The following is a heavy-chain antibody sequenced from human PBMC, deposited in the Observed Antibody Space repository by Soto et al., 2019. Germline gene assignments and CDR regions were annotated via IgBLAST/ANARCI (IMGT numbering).Heavy chain of an antibody. CDR1: GFTFDDYA. CDR3: AKAYHYYDSSGYYHFFDY. D-gene: IGHD3-22*01. CDR2: ISWNSGSI. J-gene: IGHJ4*02. V-gene: IGHV3-9*01. Sequence: SGGSLRLSCAASGFTFDDYAMHWVRQAPGKGLEWVSGISWNSGSIGYADSVKGRFTISRDNAKNSLYLQMNSLRAEDTALYYCAKAYHYYDSSGYYHFFDYWGQGTLVTVSS.